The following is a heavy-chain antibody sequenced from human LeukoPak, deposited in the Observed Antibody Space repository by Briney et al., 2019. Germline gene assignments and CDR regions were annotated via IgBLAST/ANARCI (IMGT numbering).Heavy chain of an antibody. J-gene: IGHJ4*02. CDR1: GFTFDDYA. Sequence: TGGSLRLSCAASGFTFDDYAMHWVRQGPGKGLEWVSGMNWNGVNTDYADSVKGRFTISRENAQNSLYLQMSSLRPEDTALYYCVKADCSSTSCLTDSWGQGTPVIVSS. V-gene: IGHV3-9*01. CDR3: VKADCSSTSCLTDS. CDR2: MNWNGVNT. D-gene: IGHD2-2*01.